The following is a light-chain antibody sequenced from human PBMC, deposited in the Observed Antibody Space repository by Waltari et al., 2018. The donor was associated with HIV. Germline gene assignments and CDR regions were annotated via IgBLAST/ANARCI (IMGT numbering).Light chain of an antibody. J-gene: IGKJ5*01. CDR1: QSVSSTY. CDR2: GAS. V-gene: IGKV3-20*01. Sequence: EIVLTQSPGTLSLSPGERATLSCRARQSVSSTYLAWYQQKPGQAPRLLIYGASSRATGIPDRFSGSGSGTDFTLAISRVEPEDFAAYYCQQYGNSLITFGQGTRLAIK. CDR3: QQYGNSLIT.